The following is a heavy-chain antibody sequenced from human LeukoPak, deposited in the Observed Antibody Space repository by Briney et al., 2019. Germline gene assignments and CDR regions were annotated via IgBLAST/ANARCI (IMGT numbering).Heavy chain of an antibody. CDR1: GFTFADYA. V-gene: IGHV3-23*01. J-gene: IGHJ4*02. Sequence: GGSLRLSCEASGFTFADYAMSWVRQAPGKGLEWVSTIGGRGGGTFYADSVKGRFTISRDNAKNSLYLQMNSLRAEDTAVYYCARARSTSSTPDYWGQGTLVTVPS. CDR3: ARARSTSSTPDY. CDR2: IGGRGGGT. D-gene: IGHD6-6*01.